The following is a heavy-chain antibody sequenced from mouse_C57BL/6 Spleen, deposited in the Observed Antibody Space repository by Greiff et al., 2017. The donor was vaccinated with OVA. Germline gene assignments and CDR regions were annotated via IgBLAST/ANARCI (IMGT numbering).Heavy chain of an antibody. CDR2: IDPSDSYT. CDR1: GYTFTSYW. Sequence: QVQLQQPGAELVMPGASVKLSCKASGYTFTSYWMHWVKQRPGQGLEWIGEIDPSDSYTNYNQKFKGKSTLTVDKSSSTAYMQLSSLTSEDSAVYYCARSGSNYLAWFAYWGQGTLVTVSA. CDR3: ARSGSNYLAWFAY. D-gene: IGHD2-5*01. J-gene: IGHJ3*01. V-gene: IGHV1-69*01.